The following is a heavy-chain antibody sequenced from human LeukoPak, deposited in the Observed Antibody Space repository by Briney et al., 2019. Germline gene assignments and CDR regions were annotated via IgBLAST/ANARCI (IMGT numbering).Heavy chain of an antibody. CDR3: ARRAYCGGDCAYYGMDV. Sequence: GESLKISCQGSGYSFTSYWIGWVRPMPGKGLEWMGIIYPGDSDTRYSPSFQGQVTISADKSISTAYLQWSSLKASDTAMYYCARRAYCGGDCAYYGMDVLGQGTTVTVSS. J-gene: IGHJ6*02. V-gene: IGHV5-51*01. CDR1: GYSFTSYW. D-gene: IGHD2-21*02. CDR2: IYPGDSDT.